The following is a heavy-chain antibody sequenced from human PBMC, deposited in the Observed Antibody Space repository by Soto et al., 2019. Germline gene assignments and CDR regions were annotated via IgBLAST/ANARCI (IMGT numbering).Heavy chain of an antibody. D-gene: IGHD3-10*01. CDR1: GYTFTSYY. Sequence: ASVKVSCKASGYTFTSYYMHWVRQAPGRGLEWMGWIRAYNGDTNYAQKYQTRVTMTTDKSTDTAYMDLRSLTSDDTAIYYCARAGAAPYYYYGLDVWGQGTTVTVSS. CDR2: IRAYNGDT. V-gene: IGHV1-18*04. J-gene: IGHJ6*02. CDR3: ARAGAAPYYYYGLDV.